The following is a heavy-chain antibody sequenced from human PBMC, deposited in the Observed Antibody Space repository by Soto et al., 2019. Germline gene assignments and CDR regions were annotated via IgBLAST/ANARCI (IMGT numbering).Heavy chain of an antibody. D-gene: IGHD3-10*01. V-gene: IGHV3-74*01. CDR3: ARAGFWYGSGIYGYGIDV. CDR2: INTDGSTT. Sequence: GGSLRLSCSASGFTFSTYWMHWVRQAPGKGLVWVSRINTDGSTTTYADSVKGRFTISRDNAKNTLYLQMNSLRVEDMAVYYCARAGFWYGSGIYGYGIDVWGQGTTVTVSS. J-gene: IGHJ6*02. CDR1: GFTFSTYW.